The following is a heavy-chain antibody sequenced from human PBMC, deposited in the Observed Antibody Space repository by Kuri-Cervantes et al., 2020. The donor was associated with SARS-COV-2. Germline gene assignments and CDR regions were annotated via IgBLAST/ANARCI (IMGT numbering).Heavy chain of an antibody. CDR1: GSTFSSYA. D-gene: IGHD4-11*01. Sequence: GESLKISCAASGSTFSSYAMSWVRQAPGKGLEWVSAIGGSGGSTYYADSVKGRFTISRDNSKNTLYLQMNSLRAEDTAVYYCAKGDYKALDYWGQGTLVTVSS. CDR2: IGGSGGST. J-gene: IGHJ4*02. CDR3: AKGDYKALDY. V-gene: IGHV3-23*01.